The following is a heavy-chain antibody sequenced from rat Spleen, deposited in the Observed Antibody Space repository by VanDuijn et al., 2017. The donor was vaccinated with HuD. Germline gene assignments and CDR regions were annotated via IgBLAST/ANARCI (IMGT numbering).Heavy chain of an antibody. D-gene: IGHD4-3*01. CDR2: ISTGGGNT. J-gene: IGHJ3*01. CDR3: ANAEFGVGWFAY. V-gene: IGHV5S13*01. Sequence: EVQLMESGGGLVQPGRSLKLSCAASGFTYSNYVMAWVSQAPTKGLEWVASISTGGGNTYYRDSVKGRFTISRDNAKNTLYLQMDSLRSEDTATYYCANAEFGVGWFAYWGQGTLVTVSS. CDR1: GFTYSNYV.